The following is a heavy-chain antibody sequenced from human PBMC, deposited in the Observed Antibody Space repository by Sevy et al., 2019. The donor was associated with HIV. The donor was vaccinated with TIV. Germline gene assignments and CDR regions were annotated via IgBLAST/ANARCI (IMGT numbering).Heavy chain of an antibody. Sequence: ASVKVSCKASGGIFSNYAISWVRQAPGQGLEWMGGIIVMFGTANPVQKFQGRLTITADESTGTAYMELSSLRSEDTAVYYCAGVPACSYCVCYVAAAGRFESWGQGTLVTVSS. CDR3: AGVPACSYCVCYVAAAGRFES. CDR2: IIVMFGTA. CDR1: GGIFSNYA. V-gene: IGHV1-69*13. J-gene: IGHJ4*02. D-gene: IGHD2-8*01.